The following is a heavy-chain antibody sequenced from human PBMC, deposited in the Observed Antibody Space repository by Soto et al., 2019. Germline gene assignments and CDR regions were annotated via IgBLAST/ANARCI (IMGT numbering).Heavy chain of an antibody. CDR2: ISGSGGST. Sequence: EVQLLESGGGLVQPGGSLRLSCAASGFTFSSYAMSWVRQAPGKGLEWVSAISGSGGSTYYADSVKGRFTSSRDNSKNTLYLQMNSLRAEDTAVYYCAKEGGGYCSSTSCYRLQSVWFGPWGQGTLVTVSS. D-gene: IGHD2-2*02. V-gene: IGHV3-23*01. J-gene: IGHJ5*02. CDR1: GFTFSSYA. CDR3: AKEGGGYCSSTSCYRLQSVWFGP.